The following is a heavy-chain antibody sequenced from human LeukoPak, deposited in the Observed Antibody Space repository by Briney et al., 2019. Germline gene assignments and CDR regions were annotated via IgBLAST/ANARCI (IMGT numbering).Heavy chain of an antibody. V-gene: IGHV4-4*07. CDR2: IYTSGST. D-gene: IGHD3-3*01. CDR1: GGSISSYY. CDR3: ARDHYDFWSGLDWFDP. J-gene: IGHJ5*02. Sequence: PSETLSLTCTVSGGSISSYYWSWIRQPAGKGLEWIGRIYTSGSTNYNPSLKSRVTMSVDTSKNQFSLKLSSVTAADTAVYYCARDHYDFWSGLDWFDPWGQGTLVTVSS.